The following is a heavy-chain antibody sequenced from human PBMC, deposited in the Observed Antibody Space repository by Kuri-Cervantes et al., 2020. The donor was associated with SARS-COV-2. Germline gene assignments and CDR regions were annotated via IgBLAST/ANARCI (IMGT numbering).Heavy chain of an antibody. D-gene: IGHD2-2*01. CDR2: INPSGGST. V-gene: IGHV1-46*01. CDR3: ARRVVVVPAAIAGWFDP. Sequence: ASVKVSCKASGYTFTSYYMHWVRQAPGQGLEWMGIINPSGGSTSYAQKFQGRVTMTRDTSTSTVYMELSSLRSEDTAVYYCARRVVVVPAAIAGWFDPWGQGTLVTVSS. CDR1: GYTFTSYY. J-gene: IGHJ5*02.